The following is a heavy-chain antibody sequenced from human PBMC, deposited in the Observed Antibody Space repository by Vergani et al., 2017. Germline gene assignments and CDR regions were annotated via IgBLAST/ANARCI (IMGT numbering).Heavy chain of an antibody. Sequence: EVQLVESGGGLVQPGRSLRLSCAASGFTFDDYAMHWVRQAPGKGLEWVSGISWNSGSIGYADSVKGRFTISRDNAKNSLYLQMNSLRAEDTALYYCAKDSPARIAAAGTSFYWYFELWGRGTLVTVSS. J-gene: IGHJ2*01. V-gene: IGHV3-9*01. CDR3: AKDSPARIAAAGTSFYWYFEL. D-gene: IGHD6-13*01. CDR1: GFTFDDYA. CDR2: ISWNSGSI.